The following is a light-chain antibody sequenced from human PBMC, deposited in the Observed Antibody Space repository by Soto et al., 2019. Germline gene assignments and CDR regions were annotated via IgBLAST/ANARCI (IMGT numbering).Light chain of an antibody. Sequence: QSALTQPASVSGSPGQSITISCTGTSSDVGDYNYVSWYQQHPGKAPKLIISEVSNRPSGVSNRFSGSKSGNTASLTISGLKAGDEADYYCCSYTSTSTRVFGTGTKV. CDR1: SSDVGDYNY. J-gene: IGLJ1*01. V-gene: IGLV2-14*01. CDR3: CSYTSTSTRV. CDR2: EVS.